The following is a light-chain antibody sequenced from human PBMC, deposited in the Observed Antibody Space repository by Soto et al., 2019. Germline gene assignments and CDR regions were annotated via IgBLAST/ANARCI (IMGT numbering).Light chain of an antibody. Sequence: EIVVTQSPCTLSLSPGERATLSCRASQSVNFYLAWYQQKPGQAPRLLISDASSRATDVPDRFSGSGSGTDFTLTITRLEPEDFAVYYCQQYGDSPVTFGQGTKV. CDR1: QSVNFY. V-gene: IGKV3-20*01. CDR3: QQYGDSPVT. CDR2: DAS. J-gene: IGKJ1*01.